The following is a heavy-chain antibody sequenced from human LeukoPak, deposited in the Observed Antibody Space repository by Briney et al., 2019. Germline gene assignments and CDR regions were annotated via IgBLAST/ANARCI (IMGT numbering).Heavy chain of an antibody. CDR3: AKDDLKYYYDSSGYFDY. J-gene: IGHJ4*02. V-gene: IGHV3-23*01. Sequence: GGSLRLSCAASGFTVSRNYMSWVRQAPGKGLEWVSGIGGSGSTTYYADSVKGRFTISRDNSKNTLYLQMNSLRAEDTAVYYCAKDDLKYYYDSSGYFDYWGQGTLVTVSS. CDR1: GFTVSRNY. D-gene: IGHD3-22*01. CDR2: IGGSGSTT.